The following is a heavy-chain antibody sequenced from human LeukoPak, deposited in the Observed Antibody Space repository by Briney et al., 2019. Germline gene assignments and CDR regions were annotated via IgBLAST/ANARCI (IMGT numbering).Heavy chain of an antibody. Sequence: SQTLSLTCTVSGGSISSSGYYWSWIRQHPGKGLEWIGYIYYSGSTYYSPSLKSRVTISVDTSKNQFSLKLSSVTAADTAVYYCAREKNYYDSSGYGISAGFDYWGQGTLVTVSS. CDR1: GGSISSSGYY. V-gene: IGHV4-31*03. J-gene: IGHJ4*02. CDR3: AREKNYYDSSGYGISAGFDY. CDR2: IYYSGST. D-gene: IGHD3-22*01.